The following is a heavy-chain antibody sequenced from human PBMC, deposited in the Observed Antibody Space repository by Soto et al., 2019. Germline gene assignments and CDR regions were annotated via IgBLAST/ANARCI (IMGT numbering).Heavy chain of an antibody. J-gene: IGHJ4*02. CDR1: GFKFNNYW. CDR2: IKDDGSER. V-gene: IGHV3-7*03. Sequence: PGGSLRLSCVASGFKFNNYWMSWVRQAPGKGLEWVANIKDDGSERYYVDSVKGRLTISRDNAKNSVFLQLNSLRAEDTAVYYCARSFYYDSSGYYNRHYFDYWGKGTLVTVSS. CDR3: ARSFYYDSSGYYNRHYFDY. D-gene: IGHD3-22*01.